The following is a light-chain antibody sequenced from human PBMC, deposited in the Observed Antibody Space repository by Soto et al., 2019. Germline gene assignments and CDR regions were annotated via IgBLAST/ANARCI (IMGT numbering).Light chain of an antibody. J-gene: IGKJ4*01. V-gene: IGKV2-28*01. CDR2: LGS. CDR1: ESLLHSNGYNY. Sequence: DIVMTQSPLSLPVTPGEPASISCRSSESLLHSNGYNYLDWYLQKPGQSPQLLIYLGSDRASGVPDRFSGSGSGTDFTLKISRVEAEDVGVYYCMQALRTPRLTFGGGTKVEIK. CDR3: MQALRTPRLT.